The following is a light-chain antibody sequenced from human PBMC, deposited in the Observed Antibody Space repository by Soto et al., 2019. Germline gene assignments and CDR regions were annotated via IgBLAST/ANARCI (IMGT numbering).Light chain of an antibody. CDR2: AAS. CDR1: QSISDY. J-gene: IGKJ4*01. Sequence: EIVLTQSPATLSLSPGQRATLSCRSSQSISDYLVWYQQKPGQAPRLLIYAASNRATGIPARFSGGGSGTDFTLTISSLEPEDSAVYYCQQRSDWRGLTFGGGTKVDIK. V-gene: IGKV3-11*01. CDR3: QQRSDWRGLT.